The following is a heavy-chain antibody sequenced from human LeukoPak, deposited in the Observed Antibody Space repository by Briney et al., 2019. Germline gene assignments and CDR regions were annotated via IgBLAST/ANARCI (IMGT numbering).Heavy chain of an antibody. D-gene: IGHD6-13*01. Sequence: GSLRLSCAASGFTLSSYAMDWVRQAPGKGLEWVAVISYDGSNKYYADSGKGRFTICRDNSKNTLYLQMNSLRAEDTAVYYRARDNSYSSSWGPFDYWGQGTLVTVSS. J-gene: IGHJ4*02. CDR3: ARDNSYSSSWGPFDY. CDR2: ISYDGSNK. CDR1: GFTLSSYA. V-gene: IGHV3-30*04.